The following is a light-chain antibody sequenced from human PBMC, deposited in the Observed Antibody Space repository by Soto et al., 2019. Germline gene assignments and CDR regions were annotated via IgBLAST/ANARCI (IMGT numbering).Light chain of an antibody. Sequence: DIQLTQSPSFLSPSIGETFTITCLASQVISTSLAWYQVKPGKAPKLLIHSSSNLQSGVPSRFSGSGSGTDFTLAISSLQAEDVAIYYCQQYYSTPWTFGQGTKVDIK. CDR2: SSS. CDR3: QQYYSTPWT. V-gene: IGKV1-9*01. J-gene: IGKJ1*01. CDR1: QVISTS.